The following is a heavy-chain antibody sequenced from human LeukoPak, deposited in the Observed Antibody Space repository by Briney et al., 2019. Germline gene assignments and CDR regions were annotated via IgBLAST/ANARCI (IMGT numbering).Heavy chain of an antibody. V-gene: IGHV4-59*01. Sequence: SETLSLTCTVSGGSISSYYWSWIRQPPGKGLEWIGYIYYSGSTNYNPSLKSRVTISVDTSKNQFSLKLSSVTAADTAVYYCARLRSYYYDDSGFPTDAFDMWGQGTTVTVSP. CDR3: ARLRSYYYDDSGFPTDAFDM. D-gene: IGHD3-22*01. CDR2: IYYSGST. CDR1: GGSISSYY. J-gene: IGHJ3*02.